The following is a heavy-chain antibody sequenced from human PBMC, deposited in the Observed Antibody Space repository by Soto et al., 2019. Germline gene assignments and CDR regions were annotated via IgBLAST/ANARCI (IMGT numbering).Heavy chain of an antibody. CDR3: TRGPRPSSVGTGAF. V-gene: IGHV3-74*01. CDR1: GFTFSSYA. D-gene: IGHD3-10*01. CDR2: ISDDGSRA. J-gene: IGHJ4*02. Sequence: PGGSLRLSCSASGFTFSSYAMHWVRQVPGKGPEWVSRISDDGSRADYADSVKGRFTISRDNAKNTLYLEMHVLRADDTAVYYCTRGPRPSSVGTGAFWGQGTPVTVSS.